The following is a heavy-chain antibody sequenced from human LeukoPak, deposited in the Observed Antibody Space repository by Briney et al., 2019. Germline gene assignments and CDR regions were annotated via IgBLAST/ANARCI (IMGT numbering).Heavy chain of an antibody. V-gene: IGHV3-21*01. Sequence: GGSLRLSCAASGFTFSSYSMNWGRQAPGKGLEWVSSISSSSSYIYYANSVKARFTVSRDNANNSLYLHMNSLRAQDTALHSFTRDQADYWGQGSLVTVCS. J-gene: IGHJ4*02. CDR2: ISSSSSYI. CDR3: TRDQADY. CDR1: GFTFSSYS.